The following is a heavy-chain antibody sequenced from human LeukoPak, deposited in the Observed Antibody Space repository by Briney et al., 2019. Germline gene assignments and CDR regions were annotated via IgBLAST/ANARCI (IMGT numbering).Heavy chain of an antibody. V-gene: IGHV4-59*08. Sequence: PSETLSLTCAVYGGSFSGYYWSWIRQPPGKGLEWIGYIYYSGSTNYNPSLKSRVTMLLDTSKNHISLKLTSVTAADTAIYFCARASETAMVTLWGQGILVTVSS. D-gene: IGHD5-18*01. J-gene: IGHJ4*02. CDR1: GGSFSGYY. CDR2: IYYSGST. CDR3: ARASETAMVTL.